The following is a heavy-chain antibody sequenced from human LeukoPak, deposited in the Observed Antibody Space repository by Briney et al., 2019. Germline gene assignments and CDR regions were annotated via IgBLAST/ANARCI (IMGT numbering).Heavy chain of an antibody. J-gene: IGHJ5*02. CDR1: GFTFSSYS. D-gene: IGHD6-13*01. V-gene: IGHV3-21*01. Sequence: GGSLRPSCAASGFTFSSYSMNWVRQAPGKGLEWVSSISSSSSYIYYADSVKGRFTISRDNAKNSLYLQMNSLRAEDTAVYYCAREVGAAAAGMRWFDPWGQGTLVTVSS. CDR2: ISSSSSYI. CDR3: AREVGAAAAGMRWFDP.